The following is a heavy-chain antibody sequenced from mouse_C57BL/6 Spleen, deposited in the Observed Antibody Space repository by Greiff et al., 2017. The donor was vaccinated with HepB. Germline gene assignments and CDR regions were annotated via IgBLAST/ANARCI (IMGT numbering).Heavy chain of an antibody. D-gene: IGHD2-5*01. V-gene: IGHV1-82*01. J-gene: IGHJ3*01. Sequence: QVQLQQSGPELVKPGASVKISCKASGYAFSSSWMNWVKQRPGKGLEWIGRIYPGDGDTNYNGKFKGKATLTADKSSSTAYMQLSSLTSEDSAVYFCARSWGLYSNYLSWFAYWGQGTLVTGSA. CDR3: ARSWGLYSNYLSWFAY. CDR1: GYAFSSSW. CDR2: IYPGDGDT.